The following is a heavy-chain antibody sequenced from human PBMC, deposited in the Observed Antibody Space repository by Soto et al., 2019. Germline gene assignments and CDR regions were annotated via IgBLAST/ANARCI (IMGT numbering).Heavy chain of an antibody. J-gene: IGHJ4*02. CDR3: TSSSSFAAAAGFDD. CDR2: ISWNSGSI. D-gene: IGHD6-13*01. V-gene: IGHV3-9*01. Sequence: EVQLVESGGGLVQPGRSLRLSCAASGLTFDDYAMHWVRQAPGKGLEWVSGISWNSGSIGYADSVKGRFTISRDNAKNSLYLQMNGVRAEDTALYYCTSSSSFAAAAGFDDWGQGTLVTVSS. CDR1: GLTFDDYA.